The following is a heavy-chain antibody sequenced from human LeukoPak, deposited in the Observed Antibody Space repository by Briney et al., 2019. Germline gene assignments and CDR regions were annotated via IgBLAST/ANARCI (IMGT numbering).Heavy chain of an antibody. D-gene: IGHD6-13*01. J-gene: IGHJ4*02. CDR2: IRYDGSNK. Sequence: PGGSLRLSCAASGFTFSSYAMSWVRQAPGKGLEWVAFIRYDGSNKYYADSVKGRFTISRDNSKNTLYLQMNSLRAEDTAVYYCATLGWQQLATPINDYWGQGTLVTVSS. V-gene: IGHV3-30*02. CDR1: GFTFSSYA. CDR3: ATLGWQQLATPINDY.